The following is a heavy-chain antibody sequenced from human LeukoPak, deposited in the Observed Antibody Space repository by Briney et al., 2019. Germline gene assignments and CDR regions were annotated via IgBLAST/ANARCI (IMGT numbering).Heavy chain of an antibody. CDR3: AKGRGATGGYVDY. V-gene: IGHV3-23*01. D-gene: IGHD1-26*01. CDR1: GFTFSTYA. J-gene: IGHJ4*02. Sequence: GGSLRLSCAASGFTFSTYAMSWVRQAPGKGLEWVSAISDSGGSTYYADSVKGRFTISRDNSKNTLYLQMNSLRAEDTAVYYCAKGRGATGGYVDYWGQGTLVAVSS. CDR2: ISDSGGST.